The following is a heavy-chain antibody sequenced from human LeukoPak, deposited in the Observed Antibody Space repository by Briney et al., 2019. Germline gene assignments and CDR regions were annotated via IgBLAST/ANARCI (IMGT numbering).Heavy chain of an antibody. CDR3: ARDGTYYYDSSGDAFDI. Sequence: ASVKVSCKASGYTFTCYGISWVRQAPGQGLEWMGWISAYNGNTNYAQKLQGRVTMTTDTSTSTAYMELRSLRSDDTAVYYCARDGTYYYDSSGDAFDIWGQGTMVTVSS. V-gene: IGHV1-18*01. CDR2: ISAYNGNT. D-gene: IGHD3-22*01. J-gene: IGHJ3*02. CDR1: GYTFTCYG.